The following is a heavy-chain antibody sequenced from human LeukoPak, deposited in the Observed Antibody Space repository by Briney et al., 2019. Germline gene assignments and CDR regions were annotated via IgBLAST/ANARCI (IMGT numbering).Heavy chain of an antibody. Sequence: GGSLRLSCAASGFTFSSYWMHWVRQAPGKGLVWVARINSDGSSTNYADSVKGRFTISRDNAKNTLYLQMNSLRAEDTAVYYCARYYGGNSACDYWGQGTLVTVSS. D-gene: IGHD4-23*01. V-gene: IGHV3-74*01. J-gene: IGHJ4*02. CDR3: ARYYGGNSACDY. CDR1: GFTFSSYW. CDR2: INSDGSST.